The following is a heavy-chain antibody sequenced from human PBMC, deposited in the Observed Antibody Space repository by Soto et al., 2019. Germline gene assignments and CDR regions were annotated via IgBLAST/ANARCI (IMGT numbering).Heavy chain of an antibody. V-gene: IGHV3-74*03. D-gene: IGHD2-21*01. Sequence: EVQLVESGGGLVQPGGSLRLSCAASGFTFSSHWMHWVRQAPGKGPVWVSRIETDGSRTTYADSVKGRFAISRDNAKNRLYLHMNDLSVGDTAVYFCARDSPVNCIVTWGQETLVTLYS. J-gene: IGHJ5*02. CDR2: IETDGSRT. CDR1: GFTFSSHW. CDR3: ARDSPVNCIVT.